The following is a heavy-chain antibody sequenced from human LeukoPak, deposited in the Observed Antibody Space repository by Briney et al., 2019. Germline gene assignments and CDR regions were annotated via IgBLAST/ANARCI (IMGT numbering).Heavy chain of an antibody. CDR2: INHSGST. J-gene: IGHJ6*04. CDR3: ARASSGFYYYYGMDV. Sequence: SETLSLTCAVYGGSFSGYYWSWIRQPPGKGLEWIGGINHSGSTNYNPSLKSRVTISVDTSKNQFSLKLSSVTAADTAVYYCARASSGFYYYYGMDVWGKGTTVTVSS. CDR1: GGSFSGYY. V-gene: IGHV4-34*01. D-gene: IGHD3-10*01.